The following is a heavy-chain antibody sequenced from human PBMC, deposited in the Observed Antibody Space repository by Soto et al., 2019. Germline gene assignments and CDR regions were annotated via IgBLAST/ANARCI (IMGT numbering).Heavy chain of an antibody. CDR2: ISGSGST. CDR1: GFTVSSYA. V-gene: IGHV3-23*01. Sequence: EVQLLESGGGLVQRGGSLRLSCAASGFTVSSYAMSWVRQAPGKGLEWVSVISGSGSTYSADSVKGRFTISRDISKNTVYLQMNSLRAEDTAVYYCAIAIRFTFTTGYYMDVCGRGTTVTVSS. J-gene: IGHJ6*03. D-gene: IGHD3-16*01. CDR3: AIAIRFTFTTGYYMDV.